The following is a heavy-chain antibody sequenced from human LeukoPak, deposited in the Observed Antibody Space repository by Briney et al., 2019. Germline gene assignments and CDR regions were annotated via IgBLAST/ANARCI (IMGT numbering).Heavy chain of an antibody. CDR3: ARVVISGAVYYYYYMDV. CDR2: IYNSGST. V-gene: IGHV4-59*13. Sequence: SETLSLTCTVSGGSISSFYWSWIRHPPGKGLEWIGYIYNSGSTNFNPSLKSRVTISVDTSKNQFSLRLSSVTAADTAVYYCARVVISGAVYYYYYMDVWGKGTTVTVSS. CDR1: GGSISSFY. D-gene: IGHD2-2*01. J-gene: IGHJ6*03.